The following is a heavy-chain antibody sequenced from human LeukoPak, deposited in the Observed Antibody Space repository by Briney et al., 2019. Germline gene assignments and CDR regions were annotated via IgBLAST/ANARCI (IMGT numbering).Heavy chain of an antibody. V-gene: IGHV3-30*18. CDR2: ISYDGSNK. CDR3: AKDKETLTED. D-gene: IGHD4-23*01. Sequence: GGSLRLSCAASGFTFSSYGMHWVRQAPGKGLEWVAVISYDGSNKYYADSVKGRFTISRDNSKNTLYLQMNSLRAEDTAVYYCAKDKETLTEDWGQGTLVTVCS. CDR1: GFTFSSYG. J-gene: IGHJ4*02.